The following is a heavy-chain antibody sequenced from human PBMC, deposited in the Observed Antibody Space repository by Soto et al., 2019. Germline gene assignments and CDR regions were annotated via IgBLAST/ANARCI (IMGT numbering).Heavy chain of an antibody. CDR1: GGTFSSYA. J-gene: IGHJ6*02. V-gene: IGHV1-69*13. Sequence: ASVKVSCKASGGTFSSYAISWVRQAPGQGLEWMGGIIPIFGTANYAQKFQGRVTITADESTSTAYMELSSLRSEDTAVYYCARFRYCSSTSCPPGYYYGMDVWGQGTTVTVSS. CDR3: ARFRYCSSTSCPPGYYYGMDV. D-gene: IGHD2-2*01. CDR2: IIPIFGTA.